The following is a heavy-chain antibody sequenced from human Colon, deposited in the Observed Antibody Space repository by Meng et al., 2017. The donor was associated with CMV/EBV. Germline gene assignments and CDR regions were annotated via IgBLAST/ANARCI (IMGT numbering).Heavy chain of an antibody. CDR2: IKEDGSET. CDR3: TTVVGGSFGNYFDY. V-gene: IGHV3-7*01. Sequence: GESLKISCEVSGFTFSTYWMSWIRQAPGKGLEWVANIKEDGSETYYADSVKGRFTISRDNGHNSLYLQMNRLSADDSATYYCTTVVGGSFGNYFDYWGQGTLVTVSS. J-gene: IGHJ4*02. CDR1: GFTFSTYW. D-gene: IGHD1-26*01.